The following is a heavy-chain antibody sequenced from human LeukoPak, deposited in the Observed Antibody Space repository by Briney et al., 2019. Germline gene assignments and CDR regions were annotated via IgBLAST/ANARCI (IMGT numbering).Heavy chain of an antibody. D-gene: IGHD6-6*01. V-gene: IGHV4-4*07. CDR1: GGSFSSYY. J-gene: IGHJ3*01. CDR3: ARWGDSRSSGIYAFDV. Sequence: SETLSLTCTVSGGSFSSYYWSWIRQPVGKGLEWIGRIYSSGSTNYNPSLKSRVIMSIDTSKNQFSLNLSSVTAADTAVYYCARWGDSRSSGIYAFDVWGQGTVVTVAS. CDR2: IYSSGST.